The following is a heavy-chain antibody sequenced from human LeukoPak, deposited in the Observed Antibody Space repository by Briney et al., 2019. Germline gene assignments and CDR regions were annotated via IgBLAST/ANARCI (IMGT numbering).Heavy chain of an antibody. CDR1: GFTFSSFG. J-gene: IGHJ4*02. CDR2: IRYDGSNK. CDR3: AKASIAVAGTDY. D-gene: IGHD6-19*01. Sequence: PGGSLRLSCAASGFTFSSFGMHWVRQAPGKGLEWVAFIRYDGSNKYYADSVKGRFTISRDNSKNTLYLQMNSLRAEDTAVYYCAKASIAVAGTDYWGQGTLVTVSS. V-gene: IGHV3-30*02.